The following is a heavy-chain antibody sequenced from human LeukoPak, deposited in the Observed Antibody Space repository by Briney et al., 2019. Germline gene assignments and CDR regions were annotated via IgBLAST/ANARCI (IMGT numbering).Heavy chain of an antibody. CDR1: GYTFTSYA. V-gene: IGHV1-3*03. J-gene: IGHJ4*02. D-gene: IGHD3-22*01. CDR3: ARAYYYDSSGYYLDY. CDR2: INAGNGNT. Sequence: GASVNLSCKPSGYTFTSYAMHCVPQAPRHRLEWMGWINAGNGNTKYSQEFQGRVTITRDTSASTAYMELSSLRSDDMAVYYCARAYYYDSSGYYLDYWGQGTLVTVSS.